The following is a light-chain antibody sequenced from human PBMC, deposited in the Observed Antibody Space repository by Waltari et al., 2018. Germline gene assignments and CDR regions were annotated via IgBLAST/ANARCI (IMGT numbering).Light chain of an antibody. Sequence: QAALTQPRSVSGSPGQSVTISCTGTRGDIGGYNYVSWYQQHPGTAPKLMIYEVFKRTPGVSDRFSGAKADKTASLTISGLQAEDEADYYCSSFAGTNTVFGGGTRVTVL. CDR2: EVF. J-gene: IGLJ2*01. CDR1: RGDIGGYNY. V-gene: IGLV2-11*01. CDR3: SSFAGTNTV.